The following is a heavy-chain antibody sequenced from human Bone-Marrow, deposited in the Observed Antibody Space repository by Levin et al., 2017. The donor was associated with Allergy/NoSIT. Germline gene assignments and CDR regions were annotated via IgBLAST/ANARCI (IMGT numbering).Heavy chain of an antibody. V-gene: IGHV3-7*01. CDR3: ATTPRARETVPCW. D-gene: IGHD4-17*01. Sequence: GESLKISCAASGFTFSSYWMSWVRQAPGKGLEWVANIKQDGSEKYYVDSVKGRFTISRDNAKNSLYLQMNSLRAEDTAVYYCATTPRARETVPCWWGQGTLVTVSS. J-gene: IGHJ4*02. CDR1: GFTFSSYW. CDR2: IKQDGSEK.